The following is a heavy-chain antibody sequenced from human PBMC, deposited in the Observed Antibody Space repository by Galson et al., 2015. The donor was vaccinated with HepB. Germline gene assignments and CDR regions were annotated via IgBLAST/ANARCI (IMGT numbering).Heavy chain of an antibody. Sequence: LSLTCTVSGDSISSSSYYWGWIRQPPGKGLEWIGSIYYTGNTYYKPSLKSRATISVDTSKNQFSLNLSSVTAADTAVYYCARQGYDGYYDYWGRGTLVTVSS. J-gene: IGHJ4*02. D-gene: IGHD3-16*01. CDR2: IYYTGNT. CDR3: ARQGYDGYYDY. CDR1: GDSISSSSYY. V-gene: IGHV4-39*01.